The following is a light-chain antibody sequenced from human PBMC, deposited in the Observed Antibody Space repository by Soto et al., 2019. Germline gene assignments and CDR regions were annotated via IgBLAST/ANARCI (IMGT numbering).Light chain of an antibody. CDR3: QQRSAWPLT. J-gene: IGKJ4*01. Sequence: EIVLTQSPATLSLSPGDRATLSCRASQSVSSYLAWYQQRYGQAPRLLISDASNMATGVPARFSGSGSGTDFTLTISSLEPEDFAVYYCQQRSAWPLTFGGGTKVEIK. CDR2: DAS. V-gene: IGKV3-11*01. CDR1: QSVSSY.